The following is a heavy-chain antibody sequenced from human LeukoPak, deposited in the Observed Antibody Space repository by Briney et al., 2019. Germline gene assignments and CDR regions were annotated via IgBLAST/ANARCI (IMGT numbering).Heavy chain of an antibody. Sequence: GGSLRLSCTASGFVFNTYWMHWIRQAPGKGLVWVAFISADGTATKYADSVKGRLTISRDNAKNTLYLQMNSLRVDDTAFYYCARDTGEMFDPWGQGTLDTVSS. CDR3: ARDTGEMFDP. D-gene: IGHD3-16*01. V-gene: IGHV3-74*03. CDR2: ISADGTAT. CDR1: GFVFNTYW. J-gene: IGHJ5*02.